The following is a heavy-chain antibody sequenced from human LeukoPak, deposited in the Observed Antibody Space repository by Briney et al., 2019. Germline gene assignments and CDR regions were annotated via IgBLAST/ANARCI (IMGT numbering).Heavy chain of an antibody. CDR2: ISGSGGST. J-gene: IGHJ4*02. CDR1: GFTFSSYA. CDR3: AKDYDGSGSYDY. V-gene: IGHV3-23*01. D-gene: IGHD3-10*01. Sequence: GGSLRLSCAASGFTFSSYAISWFRKAPGKGLEWVSAISGSGGSTYYADSVKGRFTISRDNSKNTLYLQMNSLRAEDTAVYYCAKDYDGSGSYDYWGQGTLVTVSS.